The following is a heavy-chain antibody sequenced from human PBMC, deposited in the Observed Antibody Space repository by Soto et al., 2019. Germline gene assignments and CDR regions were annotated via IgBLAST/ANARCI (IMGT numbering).Heavy chain of an antibody. V-gene: IGHV4-34*01. Sequence: SETLSLTCAVSGVSFSGFSWSWICQPPGKGREWVAEITHSGPTNYNPPFKSRVTISEDSSMNQFSLKLSSVTAADTAVYYCARSLKVYTSTSYVDWGQGTMVTVSS. D-gene: IGHD6-13*01. J-gene: IGHJ4*02. CDR3: ARSLKVYTSTSYVD. CDR2: ITHSGPT. CDR1: GVSFSGFS.